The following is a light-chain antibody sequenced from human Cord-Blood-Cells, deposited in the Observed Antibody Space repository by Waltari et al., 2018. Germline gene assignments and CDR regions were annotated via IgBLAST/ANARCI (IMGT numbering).Light chain of an antibody. CDR1: QSVRSN. CDR3: QQYNNWLT. CDR2: GAS. V-gene: IGKV3-15*01. Sequence: EIVITQPPATLSVSPGHTATLSCRACQSVRSNLALYQQKPGQAPRLLICGASTRATGIPAMFSGSRSGTEVTLTISSLQSGDFAVYYCQQYNNWLTFGGGTKVEIK. J-gene: IGKJ4*01.